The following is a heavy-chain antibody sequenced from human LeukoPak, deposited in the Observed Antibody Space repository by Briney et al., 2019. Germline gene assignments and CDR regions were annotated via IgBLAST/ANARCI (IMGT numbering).Heavy chain of an antibody. J-gene: IGHJ4*02. D-gene: IGHD2-2*02. CDR2: IYSGGST. V-gene: IGHV3-66*01. CDR1: GFTVSSNY. Sequence: PGGSLRLSCAASGFTVSSNYMSWVRKAPGKGLEWVSVIYSGGSTYYADSVKGRFTISRDNSKNTLYLQMNSLRAEGTAVYYCARSRGAMAIPFDYWGQGTLVTVSS. CDR3: ARSRGAMAIPFDY.